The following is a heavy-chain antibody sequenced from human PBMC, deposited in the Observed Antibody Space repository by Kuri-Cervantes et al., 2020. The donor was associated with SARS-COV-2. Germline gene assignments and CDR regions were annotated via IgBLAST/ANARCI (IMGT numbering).Heavy chain of an antibody. Sequence: ASVKVSCKASGYTFTSYGISWVRQAPGQGLEWMGWIGAYNGNTNYAQKLQGRVTMTTDTSTSTAYMELRSLRSDDTAVYYCATEGYSIIIWAFAHWGQGTKVTVSS. CDR3: ATEGYSIIIWAFAH. J-gene: IGHJ3*01. D-gene: IGHD3-22*01. CDR1: GYTFTSYG. V-gene: IGHV1-18*01. CDR2: IGAYNGNT.